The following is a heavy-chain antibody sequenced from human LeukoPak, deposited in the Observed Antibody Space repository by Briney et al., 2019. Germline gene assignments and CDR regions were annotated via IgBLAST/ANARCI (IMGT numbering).Heavy chain of an antibody. CDR2: FDPEDGET. CDR3: ATEPHCSGGSCEDY. Sequence: ASVKVSCKVSGYTLTELSMHWVRQAPGKGLEWMGGFDPEDGETIYAQKFQGRVTMTEDTSTDTAYMELSSLRSEDTAVYYCATEPHCSGGSCEDYWGQGTLVTVSS. D-gene: IGHD2-15*01. V-gene: IGHV1-24*01. CDR1: GYTLTELS. J-gene: IGHJ4*02.